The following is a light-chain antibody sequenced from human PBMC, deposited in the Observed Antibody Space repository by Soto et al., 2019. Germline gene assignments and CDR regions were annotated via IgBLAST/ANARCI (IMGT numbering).Light chain of an antibody. CDR2: EVN. CDR3: SSYSSSSTLWV. V-gene: IGLV2-14*01. J-gene: IGLJ3*02. CDR1: SSDDGGYNY. Sequence: QSVLTQPASVSGSPGQSITISCTGTSSDDGGYNYVSWYQQHPGKAPKLMIYEVNNRPSGVSNRFSGSKSGNTASLTISGLQAEDEADYYCSSYSSSSTLWVFGGGTKLTVL.